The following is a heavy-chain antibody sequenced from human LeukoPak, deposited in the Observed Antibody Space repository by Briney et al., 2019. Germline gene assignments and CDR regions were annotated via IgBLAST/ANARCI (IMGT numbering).Heavy chain of an antibody. CDR3: ARCSPGDSSNFYAVLQY. J-gene: IGHJ4*02. V-gene: IGHV1-69*06. Sequence: SVKVSCKAPGGTFSSYAVSWVRLTPGQGLEWLGGIIPVFGTTTYAQKFQAKVTMTADKSTNTAYLEISSLTSDDTAVYYCARCSPGDSSNFYAVLQYWGQGTQVTVST. CDR2: IIPVFGTT. D-gene: IGHD3-22*01. CDR1: GGTFSSYA.